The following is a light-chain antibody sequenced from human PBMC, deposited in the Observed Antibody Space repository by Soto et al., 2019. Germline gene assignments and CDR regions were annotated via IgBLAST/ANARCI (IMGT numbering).Light chain of an antibody. CDR3: SSYAGSNTPYV. V-gene: IGLV1-47*01. J-gene: IGLJ1*01. CDR2: ANN. Sequence: QSVLTQPPSASGTPGQTVTISCSGSRTNIGTNYVYWYQQFPGTAPKLLIFANNKRPSGVPERFSASKSGTSASLAISGLRSEDEAEYYCSSYAGSNTPYVFGTGTKVTVL. CDR1: RTNIGTNY.